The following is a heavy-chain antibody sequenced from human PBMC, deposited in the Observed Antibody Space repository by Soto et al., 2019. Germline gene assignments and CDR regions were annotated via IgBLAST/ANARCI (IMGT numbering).Heavy chain of an antibody. Sequence: EVQLLESGGGWIQPGGSLRLSCEASGFTFSHYGMTWVRLAPGTGLEWVSTISGSGGRTFYADPVKGRFTISRDNSKNTLYLQMNSLRAEDTAVYYCAKEMIASTLADFFDYWGQGTLVTVSS. V-gene: IGHV3-23*01. CDR3: AKEMIASTLADFFDY. J-gene: IGHJ4*02. D-gene: IGHD2-21*01. CDR1: GFTFSHYG. CDR2: ISGSGGRT.